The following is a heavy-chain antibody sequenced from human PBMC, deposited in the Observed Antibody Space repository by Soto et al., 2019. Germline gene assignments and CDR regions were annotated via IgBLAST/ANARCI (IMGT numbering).Heavy chain of an antibody. V-gene: IGHV5-51*01. D-gene: IGHD2-2*01. CDR1: GDSFISYW. Sequence: GEFLKISCKGSGDSFISYWIGWVRQMPGKGLEWMGIIYPGDSDTRYSPSFQGQVTISADKSISTAYLQWSSLKASDTTMYYCARRNYCSSISCFTKYNWFDPWGQGTLVTVSS. CDR3: ARRNYCSSISCFTKYNWFDP. CDR2: IYPGDSDT. J-gene: IGHJ5*02.